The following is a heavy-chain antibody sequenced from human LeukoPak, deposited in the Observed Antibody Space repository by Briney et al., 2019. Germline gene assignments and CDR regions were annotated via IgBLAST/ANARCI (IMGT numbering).Heavy chain of an antibody. J-gene: IGHJ4*02. CDR3: ARDRITIFGVVIDY. CDR2: IYHSGST. CDR1: GYSISSGYY. V-gene: IGHV4-38-2*02. Sequence: SETLSLTCTVSGYSISSGYYWGWIRQPPGKGLEWIGSIYHSGSTYYNPSLKSRVTISVDTSKNQFSLKLSSVTAADTAVYYCARDRITIFGVVIDYWGQGTLVTVSS. D-gene: IGHD3-3*01.